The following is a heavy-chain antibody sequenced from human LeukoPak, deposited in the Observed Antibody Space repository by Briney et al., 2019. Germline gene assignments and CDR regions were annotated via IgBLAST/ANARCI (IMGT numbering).Heavy chain of an antibody. CDR1: GYSFTSYW. D-gene: IGHD2-21*01. CDR3: VRLSHCGGDCYDQGGYFDY. V-gene: IGHV5-51*01. Sequence: PGESLKISCKGSGYSFTSYWIGWVRQMPGKGLEWMGIIYPGDSDTRYSPSFQGQVTISADKSISTAYLQWSSLKASDTAMYYCVRLSHCGGDCYDQGGYFDYWGQGTLVTVSS. CDR2: IYPGDSDT. J-gene: IGHJ4*02.